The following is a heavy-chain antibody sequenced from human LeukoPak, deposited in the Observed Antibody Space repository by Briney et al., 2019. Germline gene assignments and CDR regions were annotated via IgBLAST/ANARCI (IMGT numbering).Heavy chain of an antibody. D-gene: IGHD6-19*01. CDR1: GFAFTTQA. CDR3: AKDARRTSGWYFFDY. CDR2: ISDSGSLT. V-gene: IGHV3-23*01. Sequence: RGSLRLSCAASGFAFTTQAMGWVRQAPGKGLEWVSVISDSGSLTYYADPVKGRFTISRDNSKNTLFLQMNSLRAEDTAVYYCAKDARRTSGWYFFDYWGQGTLVTVSS. J-gene: IGHJ4*02.